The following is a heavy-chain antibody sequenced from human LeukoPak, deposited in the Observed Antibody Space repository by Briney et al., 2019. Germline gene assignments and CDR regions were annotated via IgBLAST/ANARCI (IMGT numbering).Heavy chain of an antibody. CDR1: GGSFSGYH. CDR2: INHSGST. Sequence: SETLSLTCAVYGGSFSGYHWSWIRQPPGKGLEWIGEINHSGSTNYNPSLKSRVTISVDTSKNQFSLKLSSVTAADTAVYYCARRLDMLGAIDYWGQGTLATVSS. D-gene: IGHD3-10*02. CDR3: ARRLDMLGAIDY. V-gene: IGHV4-34*01. J-gene: IGHJ4*02.